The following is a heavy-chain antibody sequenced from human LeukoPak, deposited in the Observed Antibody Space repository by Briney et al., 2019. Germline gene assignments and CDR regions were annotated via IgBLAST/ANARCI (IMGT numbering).Heavy chain of an antibody. CDR1: GFTFSTYA. CDR3: ARDYCSSTSCYDGYFDY. J-gene: IGHJ4*02. V-gene: IGHV3-30*04. D-gene: IGHD2-2*01. CDR2: ISYDGSHK. Sequence: PGRSLRLSCAASGFTFSTYAMHWVRQAPGKGLEWLGVISYDGSHKYYADSAKGRFTISRDNSKNTLFLQMNSLRVEDTAVFYCARDYCSSTSCYDGYFDYWGQGTLVTVSS.